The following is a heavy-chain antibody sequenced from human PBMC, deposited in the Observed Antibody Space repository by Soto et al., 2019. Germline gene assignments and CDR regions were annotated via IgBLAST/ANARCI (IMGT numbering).Heavy chain of an antibody. CDR2: ISRDGGTI. J-gene: IGHJ4*02. D-gene: IGHD3-3*01. CDR3: AKDLFQYDFWSGYQK. CDR1: GFTFDDYA. Sequence: EVQLVESGGGLAQPGRSLRLSCATSGFTFDDYAMHWVRQAPGKGLEWVSGISRDGGTIGYADSVKGRFTISRDNAKKSLFMEMNTLRPEDTAIYFCAKDLFQYDFWSGYQKWGQGTLVTVSS. V-gene: IGHV3-9*01.